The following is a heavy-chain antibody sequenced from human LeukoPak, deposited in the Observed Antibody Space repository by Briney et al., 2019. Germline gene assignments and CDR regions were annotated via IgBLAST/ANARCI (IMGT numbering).Heavy chain of an antibody. CDR1: GPSISSSGYY. V-gene: IGHV4-39*01. J-gene: IGHJ3*02. D-gene: IGHD2-2*01. CDR3: ARHRVPAAIVSAFDI. Sequence: SETLSLTCTVSGPSISSSGYYWGWIRQPPGKGLEWIGSIYYSGSTYYNPSVKSRVTISVDTSKNQFSLKLSSVTAADTAVYYCARHRVPAAIVSAFDIWGQGTMVTVSS. CDR2: IYYSGST.